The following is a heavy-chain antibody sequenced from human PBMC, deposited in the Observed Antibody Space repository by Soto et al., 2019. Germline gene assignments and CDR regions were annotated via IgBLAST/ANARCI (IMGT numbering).Heavy chain of an antibody. J-gene: IGHJ6*02. CDR2: MYYSGST. Sequence: QLQLQESGPGLVKPSETLSLTCIVSGGSIDSSPYYCAWIRQTPGKGLEWIGLMYYSGSTYYNASLKSRVTIYVDTSKNQFSLRLTSVTAADTAVYYCARHVHNYGMDVWGQGTTVTVSS. CDR3: ARHVHNYGMDV. CDR1: GGSIDSSPYY. V-gene: IGHV4-39*01. D-gene: IGHD1-1*01.